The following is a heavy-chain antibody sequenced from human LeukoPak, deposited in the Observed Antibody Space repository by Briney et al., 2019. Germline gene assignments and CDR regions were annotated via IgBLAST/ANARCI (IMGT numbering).Heavy chain of an antibody. Sequence: GESLKISCKGSGYTFTSYWIGWVRQMPGKGLEWMGIIYPGDSDTRYRPSFQGQVTISADRSISTAYLQWSSLKASDTAMYYCAKLSIPSAVDYWGQGTLVTVSS. J-gene: IGHJ4*02. D-gene: IGHD6-6*01. CDR1: GYTFTSYW. V-gene: IGHV5-51*01. CDR3: AKLSIPSAVDY. CDR2: IYPGDSDT.